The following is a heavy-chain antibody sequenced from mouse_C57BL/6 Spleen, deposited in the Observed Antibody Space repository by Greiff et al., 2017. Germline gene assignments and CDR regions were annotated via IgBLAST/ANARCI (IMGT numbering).Heavy chain of an antibody. D-gene: IGHD1-1*01. CDR3: ARLESITTVVGFDY. J-gene: IGHJ2*01. V-gene: IGHV1-72*01. Sequence: QVQLKQPGAELVKPGASVKLSCKASGYTFTSYWMHWVKQRPGRGLEWIGRIDPNSGGTKYNEKFKSKATLTVDKPSSTAYMQLRSLTSEDSAVYYCARLESITTVVGFDYWGQGTTLTVSS. CDR1: GYTFTSYW. CDR2: IDPNSGGT.